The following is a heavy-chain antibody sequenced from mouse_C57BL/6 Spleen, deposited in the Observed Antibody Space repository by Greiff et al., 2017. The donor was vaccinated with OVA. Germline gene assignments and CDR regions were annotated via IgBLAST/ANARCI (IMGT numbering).Heavy chain of an antibody. CDR1: GYTFTDYY. CDR3: ARSGGSSLFAY. Sequence: VQLKQSGPVLVKPGASVKMSCKASGYTFTDYYMNWVKQSHGKSLEWIGVINPYNGGTSYNQKFKGKATLTVDKSSSTAYMELNSLTSEDSAVYYCARSGGSSLFAYWGQGTLVTVSA. J-gene: IGHJ3*01. V-gene: IGHV1-19*01. CDR2: INPYNGGT. D-gene: IGHD1-1*01.